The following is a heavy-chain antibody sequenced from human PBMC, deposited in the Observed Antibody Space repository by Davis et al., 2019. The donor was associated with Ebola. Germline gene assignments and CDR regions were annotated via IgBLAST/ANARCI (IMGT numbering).Heavy chain of an antibody. CDR1: GFTFSSYA. CDR2: ISGSGGTT. D-gene: IGHD3-3*01. J-gene: IGHJ4*02. Sequence: GESLKISCAASGFTFSSYAMSWVRLAPGKGPEWVSTISGSGGTTYYADSVKGRFTISRDNSENTLYLEMNSLRAEDTAVYYCAKDHYDFWGYFDYWGQGTLVTVSS. V-gene: IGHV3-23*01. CDR3: AKDHYDFWGYFDY.